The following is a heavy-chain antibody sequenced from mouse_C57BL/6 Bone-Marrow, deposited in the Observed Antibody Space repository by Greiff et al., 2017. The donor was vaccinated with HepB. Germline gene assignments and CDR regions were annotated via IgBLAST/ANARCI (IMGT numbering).Heavy chain of an antibody. Sequence: VQLQQSGAELVRPGASVKLSCTASGFNIKDDYMHWVKQSPEQGLEWIGWIHPENGDTEYASKFQGKATITADTSSNTAYLQLSSLTSEDTAVYYCTTYYPYYFDYWGQGTTLTVSS. V-gene: IGHV14-4*01. CDR1: GFNIKDDY. J-gene: IGHJ2*01. CDR3: TTYYPYYFDY. D-gene: IGHD1-1*01. CDR2: IHPENGDT.